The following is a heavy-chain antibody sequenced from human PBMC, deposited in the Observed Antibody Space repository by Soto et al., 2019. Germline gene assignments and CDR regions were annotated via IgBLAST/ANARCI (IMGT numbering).Heavy chain of an antibody. Sequence: TSETLSLTCTVSGGSISSSSYYWGWIRQPPGKGLEWIGSIYYSGSTYYNPSLKSRVTISVDTSKNQFSLKLSSVTAADTAVYYCTERGKYDNRVFDYWSQGTLVTVSS. CDR2: IYYSGST. CDR1: GGSISSSSYY. V-gene: IGHV4-39*03. CDR3: TERGKYDNRVFDY. D-gene: IGHD3-22*01. J-gene: IGHJ4*02.